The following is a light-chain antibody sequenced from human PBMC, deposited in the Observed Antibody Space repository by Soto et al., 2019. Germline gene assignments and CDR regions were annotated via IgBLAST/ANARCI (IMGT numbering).Light chain of an antibody. CDR3: CSYADIYTLGVV. CDR1: SSDVGAYNY. J-gene: IGLJ3*02. CDR2: DVN. Sequence: QSVLTQPRSVSGSPGQSVTISCTGTSSDVGAYNYVSWYQRHPGKAPKLMIFDVNKRPSGVPDRFSGSKSGNTASLTITGLQAEAEADYYCCSYADIYTLGVVFGGGTQLTVL. V-gene: IGLV2-11*01.